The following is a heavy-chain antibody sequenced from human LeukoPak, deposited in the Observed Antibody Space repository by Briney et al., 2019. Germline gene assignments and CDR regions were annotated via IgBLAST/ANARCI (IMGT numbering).Heavy chain of an antibody. V-gene: IGHV3-23*01. Sequence: GGSLRLSCAASGFSFSNYAMSWVRQVPGKGLEWVSAISGRDDSTYYADSVKGRFTISRDTSKNTLYLQMNSLRAEDTAVYYCAKWGDYDVLTGYYYSDYWGQGTLVTVSS. CDR1: GFSFSNYA. CDR3: AKWGDYDVLTGYYYSDY. CDR2: ISGRDDST. J-gene: IGHJ4*02. D-gene: IGHD3-9*01.